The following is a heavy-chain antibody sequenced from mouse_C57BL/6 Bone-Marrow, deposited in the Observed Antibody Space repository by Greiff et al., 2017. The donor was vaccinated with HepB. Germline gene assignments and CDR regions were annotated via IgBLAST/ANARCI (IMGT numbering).Heavy chain of an antibody. D-gene: IGHD1-1*01. V-gene: IGHV6-3*01. J-gene: IGHJ2*01. Sequence: EVKVEESGGGLVQPGGSMKLSCVASGFTFSNYWMNWVRQSPEKGLEWVAQIRLKSDNYATHYAESVKGRFTISRDDSKSSVYLQMNNLRAEDTGIYYCTGPYYYGSSYVVLDYWGQGTTLTVSS. CDR3: TGPYYYGSSYVVLDY. CDR1: GFTFSNYW. CDR2: IRLKSDNYAT.